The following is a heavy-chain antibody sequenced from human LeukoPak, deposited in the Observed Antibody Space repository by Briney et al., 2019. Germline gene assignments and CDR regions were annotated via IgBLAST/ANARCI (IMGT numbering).Heavy chain of an antibody. CDR3: ARDRGTVNYFDY. V-gene: IGHV3-30*03. CDR1: GFTFTDYG. Sequence: GPCLRPSCAASGFTFTDYGIHWVRQAPGNGLEWVAVISYDGRNRYYADSVQGRFTISRDTSKNTVYLQMNSLRAEDTAVYYCARDRGTVNYFDYWGQGTLVTVSS. J-gene: IGHJ4*02. CDR2: ISYDGRNR. D-gene: IGHD4-17*01.